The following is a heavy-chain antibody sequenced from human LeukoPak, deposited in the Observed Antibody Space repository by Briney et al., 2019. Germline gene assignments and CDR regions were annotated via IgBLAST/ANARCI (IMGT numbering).Heavy chain of an antibody. V-gene: IGHV3-23*01. Sequence: PGGALRLSCAASGFTFSSYAMSWVRQAPGKGLEWVSAISGSGGSTYYADSVKGRFAISRDNSKNTLYLQMNSLRAEDTAVYYCANWFSSTIDYWGQGTLVTVSS. D-gene: IGHD6-13*01. CDR2: ISGSGGST. CDR3: ANWFSSTIDY. J-gene: IGHJ4*02. CDR1: GFTFSSYA.